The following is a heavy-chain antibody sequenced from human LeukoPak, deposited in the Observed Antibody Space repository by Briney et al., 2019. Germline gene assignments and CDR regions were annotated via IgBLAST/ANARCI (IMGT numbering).Heavy chain of an antibody. CDR1: GYTFTGYY. J-gene: IGHJ4*02. V-gene: IGHV1-2*02. Sequence: ASVKVSCKASGYTFTGYYMHWVRQAPGQGLEWMGWINPNSGGTNYAQKFQGRVTMTRNTSISTAYMELSSLRSEDTAVYYCASKHGYSSGWYWDYWGQGTLVTVSS. CDR3: ASKHGYSSGWYWDY. D-gene: IGHD6-19*01. CDR2: INPNSGGT.